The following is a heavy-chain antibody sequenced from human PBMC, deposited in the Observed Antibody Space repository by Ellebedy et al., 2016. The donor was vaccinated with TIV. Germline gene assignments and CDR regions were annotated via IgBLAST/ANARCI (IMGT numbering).Heavy chain of an antibody. CDR1: GFTFSSYS. D-gene: IGHD3-3*01. V-gene: IGHV3-21*04. CDR3: AKDGYDFWSGYYNYYGVDV. Sequence: GGSLRLXXAASGFTFSSYSMNWVRQAPGKGLEWVSSISSSSSYIYYADSVKGRFTISRDNSKNTLYLQMNSLRAEDTAVYYCAKDGYDFWSGYYNYYGVDVWGQGTTVTVSS. CDR2: ISSSSSYI. J-gene: IGHJ6*02.